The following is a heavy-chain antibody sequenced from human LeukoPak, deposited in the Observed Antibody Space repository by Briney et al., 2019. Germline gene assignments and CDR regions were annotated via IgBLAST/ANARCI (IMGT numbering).Heavy chain of an antibody. Sequence: ASVKVSCKASGYTFTSYGISWVRQAPGQGLEWMGWISAYNGNTNYAQKLQGRVTMTTDTSTSTAYMELRSLRSDDTAVYYCAKVVDTAIDNVFDYWGQGTLVTVSS. V-gene: IGHV1-18*01. CDR3: AKVVDTAIDNVFDY. D-gene: IGHD5-18*01. CDR1: GYTFTSYG. J-gene: IGHJ4*02. CDR2: ISAYNGNT.